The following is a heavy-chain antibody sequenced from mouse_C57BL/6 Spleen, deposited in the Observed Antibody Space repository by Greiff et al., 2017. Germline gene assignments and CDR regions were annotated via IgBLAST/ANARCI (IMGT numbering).Heavy chain of an antibody. CDR1: GYSITSGYY. CDR3: ARANWDPIGV. D-gene: IGHD4-1*01. V-gene: IGHV3-6*01. J-gene: IGHJ1*03. Sequence: EVQRVESGPGLVKPSQSLSLTCSVTGYSITSGYYWNWLRQFPGNKLEWMGYISYDGSNNYNPSLKNRISITRDTSKNQFFLKLNSVTTEDTATYYCARANWDPIGVWGTGTTVTVSA. CDR2: ISYDGSN.